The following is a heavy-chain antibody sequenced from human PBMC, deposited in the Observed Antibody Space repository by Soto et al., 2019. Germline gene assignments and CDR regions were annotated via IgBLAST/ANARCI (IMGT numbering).Heavy chain of an antibody. D-gene: IGHD3-9*01. CDR1: ALTLRQYA. CDR3: AKCGIYEMLPGPGAFHL. J-gene: IGHJ4*02. Sequence: RGSLRHPNTASALTLRQYAKLWFRQAPGKGLQWVSGISDSGAVIFHADSVRGRFTISRDNSKNTLYLQINSLRAEDTALYYSAKCGIYEMLPGPGAFHLRGPGILVTVFS. CDR2: ISDSGAVI. V-gene: IGHV3-23*01.